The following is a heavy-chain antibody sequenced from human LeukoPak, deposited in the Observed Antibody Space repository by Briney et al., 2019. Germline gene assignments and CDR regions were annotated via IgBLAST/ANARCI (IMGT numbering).Heavy chain of an antibody. V-gene: IGHV4-38-2*01. CDR2: IYQSGRT. J-gene: IGHJ4*02. D-gene: IGHD5-18*01. CDR1: RYSISSGYY. CDR3: ATVGGYSYGYLEY. Sequence: PSETLSLTCDVSRYSISSGYYWGWIRQSPGKGLEWVASIYQSGRTFYNPSLQSRVTISVDASKNQFSVKLTSVTAADTALYYCATVGGYSYGYLEYWGQGILVTVSP.